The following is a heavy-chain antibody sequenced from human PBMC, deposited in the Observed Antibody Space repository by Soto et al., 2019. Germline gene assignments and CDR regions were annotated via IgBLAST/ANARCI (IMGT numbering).Heavy chain of an antibody. CDR2: IIPSLGIA. CDR3: ARDTKGVTTLIYY. D-gene: IGHD4-17*01. Sequence: QVQLLQSGAEVKKPGSSVKVSCKASGGTFSSYTISWVRQAPGQGLEWMGRIIPSLGIANYAQKFQGRVTITADKSTSTAYMELSSLRSEDTAVYYCARDTKGVTTLIYYWGQGTLVTVSS. CDR1: GGTFSSYT. V-gene: IGHV1-69*08. J-gene: IGHJ4*02.